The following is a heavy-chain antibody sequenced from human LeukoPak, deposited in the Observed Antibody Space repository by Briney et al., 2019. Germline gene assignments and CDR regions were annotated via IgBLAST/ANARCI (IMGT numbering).Heavy chain of an antibody. Sequence: NPSETLSLTCTVSGGSTSSYYWSWIRQPAGKGLEWSGRIYTSGSTNYNPSLESRVTMSVDTSKNQFSLKLSSVTAADTAVYYCARDRAHCSSTSCYWYFDLWGRGTLVTVSS. CDR3: ARDRAHCSSTSCYWYFDL. D-gene: IGHD2-2*01. V-gene: IGHV4-4*07. CDR2: IYTSGST. J-gene: IGHJ2*01. CDR1: GGSTSSYY.